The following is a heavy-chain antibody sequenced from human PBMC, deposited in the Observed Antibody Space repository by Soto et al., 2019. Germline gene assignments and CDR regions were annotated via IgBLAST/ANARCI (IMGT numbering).Heavy chain of an antibody. CDR3: ARDPSYGDYSYYGMDV. CDR2: IYYSGKT. J-gene: IGHJ6*02. Sequence: QVQLQASGPGLVKPSQTLSLKCTVSGGSISSGGYYWTWIRQRPGKGLEWIGSIYYSGKTYYRPSLQSRVTISVDTSKNHVSLRLTSVTAADTAVDYCARDPSYGDYSYYGMDVWGQGTTVTVSS. D-gene: IGHD4-17*01. CDR1: GGSISSGGYY. V-gene: IGHV4-31*02.